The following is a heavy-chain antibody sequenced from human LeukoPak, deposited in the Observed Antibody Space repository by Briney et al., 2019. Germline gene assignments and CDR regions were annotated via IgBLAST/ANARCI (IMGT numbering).Heavy chain of an antibody. CDR3: ARQHDYYYGMDV. V-gene: IGHV3-7*01. CDR2: IKQDGSEK. J-gene: IGHJ6*02. Sequence: GGSLRLSCAASGFTFSSYAMSWVCQAPGKGLEWVANIKQDGSEKYYVDSVKGRFTISRDNAKDSLYLQMNSLRAEDTAVYYCARQHDYYYGMDVWGQGTTVTVSS. CDR1: GFTFSSYA.